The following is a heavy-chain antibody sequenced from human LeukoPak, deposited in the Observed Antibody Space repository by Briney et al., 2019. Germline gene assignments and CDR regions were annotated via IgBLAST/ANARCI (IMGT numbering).Heavy chain of an antibody. CDR2: IYSGGST. D-gene: IGHD6-13*01. CDR1: GFTVSSNY. V-gene: IGHV3-66*01. Sequence: GGSLRLSCAASGFTVSSNYMSWVRQAPGKGLEWVSVIYSGGSTYYADSVKGRFTISRDNSKNTLYLQMNSLRAEDTAVYYCARGLGYSSSWYMNWFDPWGQGTLVTVSS. J-gene: IGHJ5*02. CDR3: ARGLGYSSSWYMNWFDP.